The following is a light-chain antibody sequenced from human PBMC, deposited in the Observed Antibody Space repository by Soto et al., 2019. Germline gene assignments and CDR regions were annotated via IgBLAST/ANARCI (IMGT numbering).Light chain of an antibody. J-gene: IGLJ1*01. CDR1: STDLTFTP. Sequence: QSVLARPAFVSGSLGQSISISFTEYSTDLTFTPVSWYLHHPLKSPKLIIYDVSYLPSWASTRFSGSQSAGSASLTISELQAEDEADYYCSSSTPTRGLVSGPGTKVTVL. V-gene: IGLV2-14*01. CDR2: DVS. CDR3: SSSTPTRGLV.